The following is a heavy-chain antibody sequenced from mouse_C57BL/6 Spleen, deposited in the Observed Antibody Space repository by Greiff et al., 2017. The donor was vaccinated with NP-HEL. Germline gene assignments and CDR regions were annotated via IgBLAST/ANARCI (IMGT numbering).Heavy chain of an antibody. CDR3: AREDWEGDYAMDY. CDR2: INYDGSST. Sequence: EVQRVESEGGLVQPGSSMKLSCTASGFTFSDYYMAWVRQVPEKGLEWVANINYDGSSTYYLDSLKSRFIISRDNAKNILYLQMSSLKSEDTATYYCAREDWEGDYAMDYWGQGTSVTVSS. V-gene: IGHV5-16*01. J-gene: IGHJ4*01. D-gene: IGHD4-1*01. CDR1: GFTFSDYY.